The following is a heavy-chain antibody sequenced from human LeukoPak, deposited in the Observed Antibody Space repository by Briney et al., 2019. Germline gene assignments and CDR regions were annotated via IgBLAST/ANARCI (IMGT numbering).Heavy chain of an antibody. CDR1: GGSISSSSYY. CDR3: ARRFSSGWSYYFDH. Sequence: SETLSLTCTVSGGSISSSSYYWGWIRQPPGKGLEWIGSIYYSGSTYYNPSLKSRVTISVDTSKNQFSLKLSSVTAADTAVYYCARRFSSGWSYYFDHWGQGTLVTVSS. J-gene: IGHJ4*02. V-gene: IGHV4-39*01. CDR2: IYYSGST. D-gene: IGHD6-19*01.